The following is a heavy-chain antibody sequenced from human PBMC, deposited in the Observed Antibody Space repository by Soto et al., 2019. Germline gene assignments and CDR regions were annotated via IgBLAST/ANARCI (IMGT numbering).Heavy chain of an antibody. CDR2: IYYSGST. V-gene: IGHV4-31*03. CDR3: ARVPPPTGSSSWYSDY. CDR1: DGSSSSGGYY. Sequence: PSETLSVTCSVSDGSSSSGGYYWSWISQHPGKGLEWIGYIYYSGSTYYNPPLKSRVTISVDTSKNQFSLKLSSVTATDTAVYYCARVPPPTGSSSWYSDYWGQGTLVTVSS. J-gene: IGHJ4*02. D-gene: IGHD6-13*01.